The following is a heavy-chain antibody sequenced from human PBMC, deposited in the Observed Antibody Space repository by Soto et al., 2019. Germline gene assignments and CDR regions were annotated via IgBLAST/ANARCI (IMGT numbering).Heavy chain of an antibody. D-gene: IGHD2-21*02. Sequence: PSETLSLTCTVTGDSIISRSYYWAWIRHPPGKGLVWLGSFYYSGSTYNNPSLTSRVSMSIDTSKDQFSLKLKSVTAADTALYFGARQRTSVVTQAYFDVWGPGSLVTVSS. J-gene: IGHJ4*02. CDR3: ARQRTSVVTQAYFDV. CDR2: FYYSGST. V-gene: IGHV4-39*01. CDR1: GDSIISRSYY.